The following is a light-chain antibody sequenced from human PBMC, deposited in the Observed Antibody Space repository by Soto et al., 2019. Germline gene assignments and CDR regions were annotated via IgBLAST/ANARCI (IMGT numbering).Light chain of an antibody. Sequence: IELTQSPPFLSASVGDRVTITCRADEGITTYLAWYQQQPGKAPKVLIYGASNLQNGVTPRFSGSGSGTEFTRTISSMQPEHFATYYRQQLKSFPLTFGGGTKVEVK. J-gene: IGKJ4*01. CDR1: EGITTY. CDR3: QQLKSFPLT. CDR2: GAS. V-gene: IGKV1-9*01.